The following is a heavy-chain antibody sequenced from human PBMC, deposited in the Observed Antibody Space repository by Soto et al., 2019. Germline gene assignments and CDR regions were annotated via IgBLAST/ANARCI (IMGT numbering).Heavy chain of an antibody. CDR1: GGSFSGYD. J-gene: IGHJ4*02. V-gene: IGHV4-34*01. Sequence: QVQLQQWGAGLLKPSETLSLTCAVYGGSFSGYDWTWIRQPPGTGLEWIGEINHSGSTNYNPSLKSRVTLSLATSKNQFSLKLTSVNAADSAVYYCARDKITGLFDYWGQGTLVTVSS. CDR2: INHSGST. CDR3: ARDKITGLFDY. D-gene: IGHD2-8*02.